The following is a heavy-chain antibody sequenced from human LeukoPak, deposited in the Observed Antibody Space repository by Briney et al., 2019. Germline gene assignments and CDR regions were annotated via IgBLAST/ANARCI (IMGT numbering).Heavy chain of an antibody. CDR1: GGSFSGFY. J-gene: IGHJ6*03. D-gene: IGHD3-3*01. V-gene: IGHV4-34*01. Sequence: SETLSLTCAVDGGSFSGFYWSWVRQTPGKGLEWIGDINLTGNTNYNPSLTDYNPSLKSRVTISVDSSNNELSLKVTSLTAADTGVYYRARVRHDPLEYGYYMDVWGKGTTVTVSS. CDR3: ARVRHDPLEYGYYMDV. CDR2: INLTGNT.